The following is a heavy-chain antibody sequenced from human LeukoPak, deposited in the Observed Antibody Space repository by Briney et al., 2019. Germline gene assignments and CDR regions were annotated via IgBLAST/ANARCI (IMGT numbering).Heavy chain of an antibody. CDR2: MNPNSGNT. J-gene: IGHJ4*02. D-gene: IGHD5-12*01. CDR1: GYTFTSYD. Sequence: ASVKVSCKASGYTFTSYDINWVRQATGQGLEWMGWMNPNSGNTGYAQKFQGRVTITRNTSISTAYMELSSLRSEDTAVYYCARDRGDSGYDFGYWGQGTLVTVSS. CDR3: ARDRGDSGYDFGY. V-gene: IGHV1-8*03.